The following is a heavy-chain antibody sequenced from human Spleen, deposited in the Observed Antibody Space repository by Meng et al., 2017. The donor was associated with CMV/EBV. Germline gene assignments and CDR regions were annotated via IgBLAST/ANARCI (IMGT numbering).Heavy chain of an antibody. V-gene: IGHV3-48*03. CDR3: ATGYSTGWTVDS. Sequence: LSLTCAASGFTFNNHEMDWVRQAPGKGLEWVSYISRSASRMSYADSVKGRFTISRDNGRSSVYLLMNSLTAEDTAVYYCATGYSTGWTVDSWGQGTLVTVSS. CDR1: GFTFNNHE. CDR2: ISRSASRM. D-gene: IGHD6-19*01. J-gene: IGHJ4*02.